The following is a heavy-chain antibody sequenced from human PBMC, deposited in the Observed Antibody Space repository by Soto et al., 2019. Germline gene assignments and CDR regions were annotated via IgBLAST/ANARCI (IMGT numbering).Heavy chain of an antibody. CDR2: ITGSGSGT. D-gene: IGHD2-15*01. CDR3: ARFIVEIGAAGWGRPMDV. V-gene: IGHV3-23*01. J-gene: IGHJ6*02. Sequence: EVQLLESGGGLVQPGGSLRLSCAASGFTFSSHVMTWVHLGSGKGLEWVSTITGSGSGTYAASVKGRFTISRDNSKNALFLQMNSLTAEDTAVYYCARFIVEIGAAGWGRPMDVWGQGTTVTVSS. CDR1: GFTFSSHV.